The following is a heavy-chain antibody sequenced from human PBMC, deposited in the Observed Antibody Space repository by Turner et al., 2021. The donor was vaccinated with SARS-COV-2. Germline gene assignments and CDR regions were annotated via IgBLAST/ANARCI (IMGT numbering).Heavy chain of an antibody. D-gene: IGHD2-15*01. J-gene: IGHJ4*02. CDR2: ISYDGSNK. CDR1: GFPFIGYG. CDR3: AKVVSPYCSGGSCYSSPADY. Sequence: QVQLVESGGGVVQPGRSLRLSCAASGFPFIGYGMHWVRQAPGKGLEWVAVISYDGSNKYDADSVKGRFTISRDISKSTLYLQMNSLRAEDTAVYYCAKVVSPYCSGGSCYSSPADYWGQGTLVTVSS. V-gene: IGHV3-30*18.